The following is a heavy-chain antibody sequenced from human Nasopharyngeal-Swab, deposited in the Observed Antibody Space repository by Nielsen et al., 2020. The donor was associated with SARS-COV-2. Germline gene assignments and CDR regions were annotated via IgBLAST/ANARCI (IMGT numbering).Heavy chain of an antibody. D-gene: IGHD2-21*01. CDR3: ARAVITIHAFDI. J-gene: IGHJ3*02. V-gene: IGHV3-11*01. CDR2: ISSSGSTV. Sequence: GASLKISCAASGFTFSDYYMSWIRQAPGKGLEWVSYISSSGSTVYYADSVKGRFTISRDNAKNSLYLQMNSLRAEDTAVYYCARAVITIHAFDIWGQGTMVTVSS. CDR1: GFTFSDYY.